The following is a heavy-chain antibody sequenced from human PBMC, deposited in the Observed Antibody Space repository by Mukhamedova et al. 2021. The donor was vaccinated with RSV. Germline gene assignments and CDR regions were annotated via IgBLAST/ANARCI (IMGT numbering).Heavy chain of an antibody. J-gene: IGHJ5*02. D-gene: IGHD3-10*01. V-gene: IGHV1-18*01. CDR1: GYTFSSFG. Sequence: GYTFSSFGIAWVRQAPGQGLEWMGWINPQNGITNYAQKFQDRVTMTTDTPTRTGYMELTSLRSDDTAVYFCARVPLLWPQLRFDP. CDR2: INPQNGIT. CDR3: ARVPLLWPQLRFDP.